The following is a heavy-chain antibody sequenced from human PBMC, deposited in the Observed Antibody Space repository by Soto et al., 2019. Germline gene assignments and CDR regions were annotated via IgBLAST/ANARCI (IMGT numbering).Heavy chain of an antibody. D-gene: IGHD6-6*01. CDR1: GFTFSSYG. Sequence: LRLCCAASGFTFSSYGMHWVRQAPGKGLEWVAVISYDGSNKYYADSVKGRFTISRDNSKNTLYLQMNSLRAEDTAVYFCAKVFVYSSSSEYYYFGMDVWGQGTTVTVSS. CDR3: AKVFVYSSSSEYYYFGMDV. J-gene: IGHJ6*02. CDR2: ISYDGSNK. V-gene: IGHV3-30*18.